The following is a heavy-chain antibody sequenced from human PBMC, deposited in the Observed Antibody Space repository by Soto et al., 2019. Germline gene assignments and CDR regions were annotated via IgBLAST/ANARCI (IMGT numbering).Heavy chain of an antibody. V-gene: IGHV3-11*06. D-gene: IGHD2-15*01. CDR2: ISPGSRYP. J-gene: IGHJ5*02. CDR3: VRGGGGGLFDP. Sequence: SLRLSCAGSGFTFGDSYMSWIRQAPGKALEWLSYISPGSRYPAYADSVKGRFTIPRDNAKRSLYLQMMSLTAEDTAIYYCVRGGGGGLFDPWGQGTMVTVSS. CDR1: GFTFGDSY.